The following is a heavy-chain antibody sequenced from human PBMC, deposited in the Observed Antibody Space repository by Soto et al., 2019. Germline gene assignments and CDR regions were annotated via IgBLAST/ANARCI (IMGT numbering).Heavy chain of an antibody. CDR3: VRDDRWAFDI. D-gene: IGHD3-22*01. V-gene: IGHV3-48*01. Sequence: EEQLVESGGGLVQPGGSLRVSCAASGFSFRSYAMNWVRQAPGKGLEWVSYISVGSGSIFYADSVKGRFTISRDDAKNSLYLQMNTLRGKDTAVYYCVRDDRWAFDIWGQGTMVTVSS. CDR2: ISVGSGSI. CDR1: GFSFRSYA. J-gene: IGHJ3*02.